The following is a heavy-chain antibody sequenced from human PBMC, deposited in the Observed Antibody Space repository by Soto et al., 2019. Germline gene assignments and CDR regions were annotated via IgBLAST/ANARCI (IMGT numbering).Heavy chain of an antibody. D-gene: IGHD2-2*01. V-gene: IGHV3-9*01. J-gene: IGHJ6*02. CDR1: GFTFHNYA. CDR2: ISWNSGNI. Sequence: GGSLRVSCAASGFTFHNYAMHWVRQAPWKGLEWVAGISWNSGNIDFGDSVKGRFAISRDNSKNTLYLQMNSLRAEDTAVYYCARDRIHCISTSCYYYGMDVWGQGTTVTVSS. CDR3: ARDRIHCISTSCYYYGMDV.